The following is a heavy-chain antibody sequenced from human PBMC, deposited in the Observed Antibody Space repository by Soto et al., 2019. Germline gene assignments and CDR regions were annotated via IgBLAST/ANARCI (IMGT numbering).Heavy chain of an antibody. CDR3: ARAPWDGAGTSNWFDP. CDR1: GYTFTGYC. D-gene: IGHD3-10*01. Sequence: QVQLVQSGSDVKKPGASVKVSCKASGYTFTGYCIHWVRQAPGQGLEWMGCINPNTGGTNYAQRFQAWLTRSRDTAISTAYMELSRLNSDDTDVDYYARAPWDGAGTSNWFDPWGQGTLVSVSS. J-gene: IGHJ5*02. V-gene: IGHV1-2*04. CDR2: INPNTGGT.